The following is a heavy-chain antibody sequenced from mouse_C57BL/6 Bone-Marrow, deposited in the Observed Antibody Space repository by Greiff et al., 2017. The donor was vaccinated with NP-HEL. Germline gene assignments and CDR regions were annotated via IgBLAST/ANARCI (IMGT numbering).Heavy chain of an antibody. V-gene: IGHV1-81*01. J-gene: IGHJ4*01. Sequence: VQLQESGAELARPGASVKLSCKASGYTFTSYGISWVKQRTGQGLEWIGEIYPRSGNTYYNEKFKGKATLTADKSSSTAYMELRSLTSEDSAVYFCATLRSYAMDYWGQGTSVTVSS. CDR2: IYPRSGNT. D-gene: IGHD1-1*01. CDR1: GYTFTSYG. CDR3: ATLRSYAMDY.